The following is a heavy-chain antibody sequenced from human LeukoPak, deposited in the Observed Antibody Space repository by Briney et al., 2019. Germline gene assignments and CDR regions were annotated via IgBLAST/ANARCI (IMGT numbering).Heavy chain of an antibody. CDR1: GYTFINFG. J-gene: IGHJ4*02. CDR3: ARLHDLHEGKYFDY. D-gene: IGHD1-1*01. CDR2: ISAYNGNA. Sequence: GASVKVSCKTSGYTFINFGITWVRQAPGQGLEWMGWISAYNGNANYAQKLQGRVTMTADTATSMAYMELGSLTSDDSAVYYCARLHDLHEGKYFDYWGQGTLVTVSS. V-gene: IGHV1-18*01.